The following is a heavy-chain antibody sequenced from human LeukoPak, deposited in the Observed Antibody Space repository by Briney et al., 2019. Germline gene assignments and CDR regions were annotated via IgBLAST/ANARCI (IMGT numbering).Heavy chain of an antibody. D-gene: IGHD6-13*01. J-gene: IGHJ1*01. CDR2: INPNSGGT. Sequence: PGGSLTLSCVASGFTFRSYAMHWVRQAPGQGLEWMGWINPNSGGTNYAQKFQGRVTMTRDTSISTAYMELSRLRSDDTAVYYCARGRWAAAFQHWGQGTLVTVSS. CDR3: ARGRWAAAFQH. CDR1: GFTFRSYA. V-gene: IGHV1-2*02.